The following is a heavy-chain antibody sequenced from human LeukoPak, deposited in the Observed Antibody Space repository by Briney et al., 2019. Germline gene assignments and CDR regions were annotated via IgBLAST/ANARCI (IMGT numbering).Heavy chain of an antibody. J-gene: IGHJ4*02. D-gene: IGHD3-22*01. CDR3: ARVPRTPYYYDSSGYYPGEGAPGYFDY. CDR1: GFTFSSYW. Sequence: GGSLRLSCAASGFTFSSYWMSWVRQAPGKGLEWVANIKQDGSEKYYVDSVKGRFTISRDNAKNSLYLQMNSLRAEDTAVYYCARVPRTPYYYDSSGYYPGEGAPGYFDYWGQGTLVTVSS. CDR2: IKQDGSEK. V-gene: IGHV3-7*01.